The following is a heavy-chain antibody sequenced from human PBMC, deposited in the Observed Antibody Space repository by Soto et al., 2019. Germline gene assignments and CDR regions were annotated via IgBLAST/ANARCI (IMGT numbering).Heavy chain of an antibody. CDR2: IYPSVSS. D-gene: IGHD1-1*01. J-gene: IGHJ4*02. CDR1: GFAISRGYY. CDR3: AREKVGTTFFDN. Sequence: SETLSLTCSVSGFAISRGYYWSWVRQPPGKGLEWIGSIYPSVSSYHNPSLATRLRLSIDTSKNQFTLNLTSVTAADTALYFCAREKVGTTFFDNWGQGIQVTSPQ. V-gene: IGHV4-38-2*02.